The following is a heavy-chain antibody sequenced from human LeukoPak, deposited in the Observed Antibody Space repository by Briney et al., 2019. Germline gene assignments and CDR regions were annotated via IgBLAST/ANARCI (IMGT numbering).Heavy chain of an antibody. Sequence: ASVKVSCKASGYTFTSYDINWVRQATGQGLEWMGWMNPNSGNTGYAQKFQGRVTITRNTFISTAYMELSSLRSEDTAVYYCARKAYYYGSGSYYVFDPWGQGTLVTVPS. CDR2: MNPNSGNT. CDR3: ARKAYYYGSGSYYVFDP. J-gene: IGHJ5*02. CDR1: GYTFTSYD. D-gene: IGHD3-10*01. V-gene: IGHV1-8*03.